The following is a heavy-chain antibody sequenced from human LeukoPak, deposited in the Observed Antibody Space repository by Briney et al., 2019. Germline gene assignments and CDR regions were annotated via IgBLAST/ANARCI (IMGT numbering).Heavy chain of an antibody. J-gene: IGHJ3*02. CDR1: GGSISSGGYY. CDR3: AREAIRTDDAFDI. D-gene: IGHD4-17*01. CDR2: VYHSGST. Sequence: SETLSLTCTVSGGSISSGGYYWSWIRQPPGKGLEWIGYVYHSGSTYYNPSLKSRVTISVDRSKNQFSLKLSSVTAADTAVYYCAREAIRTDDAFDIWGQGTMVTVSS. V-gene: IGHV4-30-2*01.